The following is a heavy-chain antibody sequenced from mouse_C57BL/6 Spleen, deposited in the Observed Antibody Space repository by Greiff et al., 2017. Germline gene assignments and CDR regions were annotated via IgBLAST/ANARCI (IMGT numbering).Heavy chain of an antibody. J-gene: IGHJ3*01. V-gene: IGHV1-53*01. CDR1: GYTFTSYW. D-gene: IGHD2-4*01. Sequence: QVQLQQPGTELVKPGASVKLSCKASGYTFTSYWMPWVKQRPGQGLEWIGNINPSNGGTNYNEKFKSKATLTVDKSSSTAYMQLSSLTSEEAAVYYCAKSFYYDKPFADWGQGTLVTVSA. CDR3: AKSFYYDKPFAD. CDR2: INPSNGGT.